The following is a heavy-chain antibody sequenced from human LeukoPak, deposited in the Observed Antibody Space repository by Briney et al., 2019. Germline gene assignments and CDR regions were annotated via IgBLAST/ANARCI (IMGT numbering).Heavy chain of an antibody. Sequence: GASVKVPCKASGYTFIDYYIHWARQAPGQGLEWMGWINPINGGPYYAQKFQGRVTMTRDTSINTAYMELSGLTSDDTAVYYCARRLSTWSEGWFDPWGQGTLVTVSS. D-gene: IGHD6-13*01. CDR3: ARRLSTWSEGWFDP. CDR2: INPINGGP. CDR1: GYTFIDYY. J-gene: IGHJ5*02. V-gene: IGHV1-2*02.